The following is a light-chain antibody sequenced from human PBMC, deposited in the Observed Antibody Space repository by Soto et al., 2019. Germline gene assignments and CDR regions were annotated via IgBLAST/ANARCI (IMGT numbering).Light chain of an antibody. V-gene: IGKV1-39*01. J-gene: IGKJ5*01. CDR1: QSISSY. Sequence: DIQMTPSHSSLSASVGDGVTMTCRASQSISSYLNWYQQKPGKAPKLLIYAASSLQSGVPPRFSGSGSGTDFTLTISSLQPEDFATYFCQQANSCPITFGQGTRLEIK. CDR3: QQANSCPIT. CDR2: AAS.